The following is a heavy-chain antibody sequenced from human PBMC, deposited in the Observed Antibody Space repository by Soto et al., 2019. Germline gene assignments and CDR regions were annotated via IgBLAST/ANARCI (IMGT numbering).Heavy chain of an antibody. CDR1: GGSISSSNW. D-gene: IGHD4-17*01. J-gene: IGHJ4*02. Sequence: QVQLQESGPGLVKPSGTLSLTCAVSGGSISSSNWWSWVRQPPGEGLEWIGEIYHSGSTNYNPSLKSRVTISVDKSKNTLYLQMNSLRAEDTAVYYCARVGYGGNLDYWGQGTLVTVSS. CDR2: IYHSGST. V-gene: IGHV4-4*02. CDR3: ARVGYGGNLDY.